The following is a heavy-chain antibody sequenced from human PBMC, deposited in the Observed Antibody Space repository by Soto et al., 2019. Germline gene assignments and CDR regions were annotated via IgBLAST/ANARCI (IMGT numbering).Heavy chain of an antibody. J-gene: IGHJ4*02. CDR2: IYYRGNT. V-gene: IGHV4-39*01. CDR1: GDSISSDNYY. Sequence: LSLTCSVSGDSISSDNYYWGWIRQPPGKGLEWIGSIYYRGNTYYNPSLKTRVTISLDKSKSQFSLKLNSVTAADSAVYFCARLEGLATISYYFDYWGQGTLVTVSS. CDR3: ARLEGLATISYYFDY. D-gene: IGHD3-9*01.